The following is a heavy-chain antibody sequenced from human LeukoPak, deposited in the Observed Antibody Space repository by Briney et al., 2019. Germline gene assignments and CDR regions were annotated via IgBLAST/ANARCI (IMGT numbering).Heavy chain of an antibody. CDR2: INPSSGGT. CDR1: GYTFTDYY. V-gene: IGHV1-2*02. J-gene: IGHJ4*02. D-gene: IGHD4-17*01. Sequence: ASVKVSCKASGYTFTDYYLHWVRQAPGQGLEWMGWINPSSGGTNYAQKFQGRVTMARDTSISTAYMEVSSLRSDDAAVYYCARTVTTRNGYWGQGTLVTVSS. CDR3: ARTVTTRNGY.